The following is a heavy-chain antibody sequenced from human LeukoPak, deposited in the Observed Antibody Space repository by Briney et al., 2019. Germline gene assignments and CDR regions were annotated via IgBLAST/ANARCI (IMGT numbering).Heavy chain of an antibody. J-gene: IGHJ4*02. CDR3: AKVSGFNYFFDD. CDR2: IYPGDSET. CDR1: GYSFNTYW. D-gene: IGHD6-25*01. Sequence: GESLKISCRGSGYSFNTYWIAWVRQMPGKGLEWMGIIYPGDSETRYSPSFHGQVTMSADKSISTAYLQWSSLRASDTAIYYCAKVSGFNYFFDDWGQGTLVTVSS. V-gene: IGHV5-51*01.